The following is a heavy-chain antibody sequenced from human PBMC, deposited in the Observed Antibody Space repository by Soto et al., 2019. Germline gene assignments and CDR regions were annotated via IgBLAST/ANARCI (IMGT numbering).Heavy chain of an antibody. Sequence: PSETLSLTCTVSCGTVSSGNYFWSWIRQPPGKGLEWIGYMHSSGSTNYNPSLKSRVTISVDTSRNQFSLKLTSVTAGDTAVYYCAILTKPTAVTSAFRGGYGLDVWGQGTTVTVSS. CDR2: MHSSGST. CDR1: CGTVSSGNYF. V-gene: IGHV4-61*01. D-gene: IGHD4-17*01. CDR3: AILTKPTAVTSAFRGGYGLDV. J-gene: IGHJ6*02.